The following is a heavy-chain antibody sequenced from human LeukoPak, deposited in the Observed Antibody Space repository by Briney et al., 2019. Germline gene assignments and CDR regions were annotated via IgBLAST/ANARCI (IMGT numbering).Heavy chain of an antibody. CDR3: ARIVGATPGPFDY. CDR2: IYYSGST. J-gene: IGHJ4*02. V-gene: IGHV4-39*01. Sequence: PSETLSLTCTVSGGSISISSYYWGWIRQPPGKGLEWIGSIYYSGSTYYNPSLKSRVTISVDTSKNQFSLKLSSVTAADTAVYYCARIVGATPGPFDYWGQGTLVTVSS. D-gene: IGHD1-26*01. CDR1: GGSISISSYY.